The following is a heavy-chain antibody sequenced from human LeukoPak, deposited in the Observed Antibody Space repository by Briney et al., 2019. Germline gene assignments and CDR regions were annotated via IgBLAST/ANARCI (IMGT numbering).Heavy chain of an antibody. Sequence: GGSLRLYCAASGFTISSYAMHWVRQAPGKGLEWVAVTSYDGSNEYYADSVKGRFTISRDNSKNTLYLQMNSLRGEDTAVYYCVRGRNYQLLSLGIGYWGQGTLVTVSS. CDR1: GFTISSYA. J-gene: IGHJ4*02. V-gene: IGHV3-30*04. D-gene: IGHD2-2*01. CDR2: TSYDGSNE. CDR3: VRGRNYQLLSLGIGY.